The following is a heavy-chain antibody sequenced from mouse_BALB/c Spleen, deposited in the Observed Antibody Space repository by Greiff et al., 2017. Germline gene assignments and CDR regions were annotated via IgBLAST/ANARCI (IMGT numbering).Heavy chain of an antibody. CDR1: GFTFSSFG. CDR2: ISSGSSTI. Sequence: VMLVESGGGLVQPGGSRKLSCAASGFTFSSFGMHWVRQAPEKGLEWVAYISSGSSTIYYADTVKGRFTISRDNPKNTLFLQMTSLRSEDTAMYYCARCGYYFYAMDYWGQGTSVTVSS. CDR3: ARCGYYFYAMDY. V-gene: IGHV5-17*02. D-gene: IGHD2-3*01. J-gene: IGHJ4*01.